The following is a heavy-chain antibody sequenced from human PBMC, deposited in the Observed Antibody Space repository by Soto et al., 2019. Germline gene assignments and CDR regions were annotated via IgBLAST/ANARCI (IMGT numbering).Heavy chain of an antibody. CDR2: IKSKTDGGTT. J-gene: IGHJ4*02. V-gene: IGHV3-15*07. CDR1: GFTFSNAW. CDR3: TTDLVWFGELWPLDY. Sequence: GGSLILSCAASGFTFSNAWMNWVRQAPGKGLEWVGRIKSKTDGGTTDYAAPVKGRFTISRDDSKNTLYLQMNSLKTEDTAVYYCTTDLVWFGELWPLDYWGQGTLVTVSS. D-gene: IGHD3-10*01.